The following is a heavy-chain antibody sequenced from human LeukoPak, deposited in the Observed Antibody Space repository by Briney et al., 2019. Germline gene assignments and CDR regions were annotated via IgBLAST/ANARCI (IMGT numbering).Heavy chain of an antibody. Sequence: ASVKVSCKASGGTFSSYAISWVRQAPGQGLEWMGWISAYNGNTNYAQKLQGRVTMTTDTSTSTAYMELRSLRSDDTAVYYCAREGYSSSWYQGPNWFDPWGQGTLVTVSS. D-gene: IGHD6-13*01. V-gene: IGHV1-18*01. J-gene: IGHJ5*02. CDR2: ISAYNGNT. CDR1: GGTFSSYA. CDR3: AREGYSSSWYQGPNWFDP.